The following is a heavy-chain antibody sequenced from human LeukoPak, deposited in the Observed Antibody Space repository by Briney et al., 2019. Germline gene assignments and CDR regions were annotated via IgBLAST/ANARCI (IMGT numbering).Heavy chain of an antibody. D-gene: IGHD3-22*01. CDR3: ARWDSMDYYDSSGYLDY. V-gene: IGHV5-51*01. J-gene: IGHJ4*02. CDR1: GYSFTSYW. CDR2: IYPGDSDT. Sequence: GESLKISCKGSGYSFTSYWIGWVRQMPGKGLEWMGIIYPGDSDTRYSPSFQGQVTISADKSISTAYLQWSSLKASDTAMYYCARWDSMDYYDSSGYLDYWGQGTLVTVSS.